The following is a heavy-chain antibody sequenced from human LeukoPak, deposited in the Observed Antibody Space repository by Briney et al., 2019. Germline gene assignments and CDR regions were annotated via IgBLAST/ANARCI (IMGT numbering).Heavy chain of an antibody. CDR3: AKDYSNYHDY. Sequence: GGSLRLSCAASGFTFSSYGMHWVRQAPGKGLEWVAFIRYDGSNKYYADSVKGRFTISRDNSKNTLYLQVNSLRAEDTAVCYCAKDYSNYHDYWGQGTLVTVSS. D-gene: IGHD4-11*01. V-gene: IGHV3-30*02. J-gene: IGHJ4*02. CDR2: IRYDGSNK. CDR1: GFTFSSYG.